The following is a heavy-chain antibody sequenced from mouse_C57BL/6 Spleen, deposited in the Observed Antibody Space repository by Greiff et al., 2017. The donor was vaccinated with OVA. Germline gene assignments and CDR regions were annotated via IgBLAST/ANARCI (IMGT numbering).Heavy chain of an antibody. CDR2: IYPSDSET. V-gene: IGHV1-61*01. D-gene: IGHD2-2*01. CDR1: GYTFTSYW. J-gene: IGHJ4*01. Sequence: QVQLQQPGAELVRPGSSVKLSCKASGYTFTSYWMDWVKQRPGQGLEWIGNIYPSDSETHYNQKFKDKATLTVDKSSSTAYMQLSSLTSEDSAVYYCARRGGYGAMDYWGQGTSVTVSS. CDR3: ARRGGYGAMDY.